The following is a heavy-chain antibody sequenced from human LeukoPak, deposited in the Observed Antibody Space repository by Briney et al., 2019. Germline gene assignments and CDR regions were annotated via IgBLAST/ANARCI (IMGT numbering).Heavy chain of an antibody. CDR2: ISGSGGST. J-gene: IGHJ4*02. Sequence: GGSLRLSCGASGFIFSNYWMHWVRQVPGKGLVWVSAISGSGGSTYYADSVKGRFTISRDNSKNTLYLQMNSLRAEDTAVYYCANDVGIAVAGSDSDFDYWGQGTLVTVSS. CDR3: ANDVGIAVAGSDSDFDY. V-gene: IGHV3-23*01. CDR1: GFIFSNYW. D-gene: IGHD6-19*01.